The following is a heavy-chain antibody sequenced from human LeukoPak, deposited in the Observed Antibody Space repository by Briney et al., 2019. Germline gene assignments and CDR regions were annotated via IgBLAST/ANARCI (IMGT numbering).Heavy chain of an antibody. Sequence: PGGSPRLSCAASGFTFSNYWMNWVRQAPGKGLEWVANIKQDGSEKYYVDSVKGRFTISRDNAKNSLYLQMNSLRAEDTAVYYCAREPDSSGYYFDYWGQGTLVTVSS. CDR2: IKQDGSEK. D-gene: IGHD3-22*01. V-gene: IGHV3-7*01. CDR1: GFTFSNYW. J-gene: IGHJ4*02. CDR3: AREPDSSGYYFDY.